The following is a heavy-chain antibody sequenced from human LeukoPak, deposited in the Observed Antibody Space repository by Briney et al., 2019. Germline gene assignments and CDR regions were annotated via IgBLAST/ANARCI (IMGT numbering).Heavy chain of an antibody. CDR3: ARDDFGDSGPLFDY. CDR1: GFTFSSSA. Sequence: GGSLRLSCAASGFTFSSSAMSWVRQVPGKGLEWVSGISASGGSTYYADSVRGRFTISRDNSKNTLYVQMNSLRDEDTAVYYCARDDFGDSGPLFDYWGQGTLVTVSS. D-gene: IGHD4-17*01. V-gene: IGHV3-23*01. CDR2: ISASGGST. J-gene: IGHJ4*02.